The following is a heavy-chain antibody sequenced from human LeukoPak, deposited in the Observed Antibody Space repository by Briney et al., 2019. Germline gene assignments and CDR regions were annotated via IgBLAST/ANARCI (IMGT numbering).Heavy chain of an antibody. V-gene: IGHV4-4*07. CDR3: ARGRTFWSGYYVWFDP. J-gene: IGHJ5*02. CDR1: GVSITTFY. CDR2: ISTRGNT. Sequence: SETLSLTCAVSGVSITTFYWSWIRQPAGKGLEWIGRISTRGNTVYNPSLKSRVTLSLDTSKNQFSLKLSSVTAADTAVYYCARGRTFWSGYYVWFDPWGQGTLVTVSS. D-gene: IGHD3-3*01.